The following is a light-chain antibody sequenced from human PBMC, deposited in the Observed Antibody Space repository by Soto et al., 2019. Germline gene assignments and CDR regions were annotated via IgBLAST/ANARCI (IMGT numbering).Light chain of an antibody. CDR1: QSVLYSSNNKNY. CDR2: WAS. Sequence: DIVMTQSPDSLAVSLGERATINCKSSQSVLYSSNNKNYLAWYQQKPGQPPKLLIYWASTRESGVPDRFSGSGSGTDFTLTISSLQAEDVAVDYCQQYYRTPWTFGQGTKVEIK. CDR3: QQYYRTPWT. J-gene: IGKJ1*01. V-gene: IGKV4-1*01.